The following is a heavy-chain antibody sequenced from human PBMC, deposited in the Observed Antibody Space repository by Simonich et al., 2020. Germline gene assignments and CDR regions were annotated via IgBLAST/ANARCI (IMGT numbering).Heavy chain of an antibody. D-gene: IGHD1-1*01. Sequence: QVQLVQSGAEVKKPGASVKVSCKASGYTFTSYGISWVRPAPGQGLEWMGQIRADNGNKNYAQQLQGRVTMTTDTSTSTAYMELRSLRSDDTAVYYCARSTTGTTAFDIWGQGTMVTVSS. V-gene: IGHV1-18*01. J-gene: IGHJ3*02. CDR2: IRADNGNK. CDR3: ARSTTGTTAFDI. CDR1: GYTFTSYG.